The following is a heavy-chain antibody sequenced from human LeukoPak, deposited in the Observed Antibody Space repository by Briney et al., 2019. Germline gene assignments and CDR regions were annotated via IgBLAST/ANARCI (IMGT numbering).Heavy chain of an antibody. J-gene: IGHJ4*02. D-gene: IGHD5-18*01. CDR1: SGSISSYY. CDR2: IYYSGST. V-gene: IGHV4-59*01. Sequence: SETLSLTCTVSSGSISSYYWSWIRQPPGKGLEWIGYIYYSGSTNYNPSLKSRVTISVDTSKNQLSLNLNSVTAADTAVYYCTRASRGYSYGFAEYWGQGTLVTVSS. CDR3: TRASRGYSYGFAEY.